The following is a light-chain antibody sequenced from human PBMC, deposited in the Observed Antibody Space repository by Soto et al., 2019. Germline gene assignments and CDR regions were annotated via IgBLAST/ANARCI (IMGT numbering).Light chain of an antibody. CDR3: QQYNSYPWT. Sequence: DIQMTQSPSTLSASVGDRVTITCRSIQSISSWLAWYQQKPWKAPKLLIYKASSFESGVPSRFSGSGYGTEFTLPISSLQPDDFATYYCQQYNSYPWTFGQGTKVEIK. CDR2: KAS. CDR1: QSISSW. J-gene: IGKJ1*01. V-gene: IGKV1-5*03.